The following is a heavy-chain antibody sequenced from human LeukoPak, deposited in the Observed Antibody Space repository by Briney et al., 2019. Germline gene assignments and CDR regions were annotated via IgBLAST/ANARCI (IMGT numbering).Heavy chain of an antibody. D-gene: IGHD3-10*01. J-gene: IGHJ4*02. Sequence: GGSLRLSCAASRLTFSIYSMHWVRQAPGKGLEWVAVVSYDGSNKYYADSVKGRFTISRDNSKNTLYLQMNSLRAEDTAVYYCARDLLDTYYFGSGSYEGPDYWGQGTLVTVSS. CDR2: VSYDGSNK. V-gene: IGHV3-30*04. CDR3: ARDLLDTYYFGSGSYEGPDY. CDR1: RLTFSIYS.